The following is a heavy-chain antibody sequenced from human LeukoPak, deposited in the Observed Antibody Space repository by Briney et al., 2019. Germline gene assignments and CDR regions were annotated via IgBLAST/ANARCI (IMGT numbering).Heavy chain of an antibody. D-gene: IGHD3-10*01. CDR3: ARGKYYYGSGSYYKFAYYFDY. CDR1: GGSISSSNW. Sequence: SGTLSLTCAVSGGSISSSNWWSWVRQPPGKGLEWIGEIYHSGSTNYNPSLKSRVTISVDTSKNQFSLKLSSVTAADTAVYYCARGKYYYGSGSYYKFAYYFDYWGQGTLVTVSS. J-gene: IGHJ4*02. V-gene: IGHV4-4*02. CDR2: IYHSGST.